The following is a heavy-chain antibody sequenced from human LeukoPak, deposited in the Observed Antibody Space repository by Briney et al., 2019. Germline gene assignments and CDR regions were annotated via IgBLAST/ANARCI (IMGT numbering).Heavy chain of an antibody. Sequence: SETLSLTCAVYGGSFSGYYWSWIRQPPGKGLEWIGEINHSGSTNYNPSLKSRVTILVDTSKNQFSLKLSSVTAADTAVYYCASALGAPIYYYYGMDVWGQGTTVTVSS. J-gene: IGHJ6*02. CDR1: GGSFSGYY. CDR3: ASALGAPIYYYYGMDV. CDR2: INHSGST. V-gene: IGHV4-34*01.